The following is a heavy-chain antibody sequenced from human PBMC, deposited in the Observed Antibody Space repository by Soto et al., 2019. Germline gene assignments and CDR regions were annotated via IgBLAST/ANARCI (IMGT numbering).Heavy chain of an antibody. CDR3: ARASGSSAGWYYAMDV. CDR1: GGSFSSGSSC. J-gene: IGHJ6*02. V-gene: IGHV4-61*01. D-gene: IGHD2-2*01. CDR2: IFYGGSA. Sequence: PXGTLSLTCPVSGGSFSSGSSCWSWIRQPPGKGLEWIGYIFYGGSANYIPSLKSRVTISVDTSKNQFSLELSSLTAADTAVYYCARASGSSAGWYYAMDVWGQGTMVTVSS.